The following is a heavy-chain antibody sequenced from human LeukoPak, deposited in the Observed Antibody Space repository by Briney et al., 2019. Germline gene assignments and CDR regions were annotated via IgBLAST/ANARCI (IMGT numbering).Heavy chain of an antibody. V-gene: IGHV1-2*04. D-gene: IGHD4-23*01. CDR2: INPNSGGT. Sequence: ASVKVSCKASGYTFTGYYIHWVRQAPGQGLEWMGCINPNSGGTNCAQKFQGWVTMTRDTSVGTAYMDLSRLRSNDTAVYYCARDMGNFGGNSVDAFDIWGQGTMVTVSP. CDR1: GYTFTGYY. J-gene: IGHJ3*02. CDR3: ARDMGNFGGNSVDAFDI.